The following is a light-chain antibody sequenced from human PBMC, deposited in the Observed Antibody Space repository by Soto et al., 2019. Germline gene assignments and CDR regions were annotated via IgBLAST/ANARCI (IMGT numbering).Light chain of an antibody. CDR2: DVS. V-gene: IGLV2-14*03. CDR1: SSDVGAYNF. J-gene: IGLJ1*01. CDR3: SSYTSSSTHV. Sequence: QSVLPQPASVSGSPGQSITISCTGTSSDVGAYNFVSWYQQHPGKVPKLMIFDVSSRPSGVSDRFSGSKSGNTASLSISGLQAEDDGDYYCSSYTSSSTHVFGSGTKLTVL.